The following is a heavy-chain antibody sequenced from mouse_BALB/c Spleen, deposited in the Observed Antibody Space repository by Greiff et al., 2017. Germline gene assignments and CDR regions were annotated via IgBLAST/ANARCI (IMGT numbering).Heavy chain of an antibody. CDR1: GFSLSTYGIG. D-gene: IGHD1-1*01. J-gene: IGHJ2*01. Sequence: KESGPGILQPSQTLSLTCSFSGFSLSTYGIGVGWIRQPSGKGLEWLAHIWWNDNKYYNTALKSRLTISKDTSNNQVFLKIASVDTADTATYYCARIAAYYGSSYYFDYWGQGTTLTVSS. CDR2: IWWNDNK. V-gene: IGHV8-11*01. CDR3: ARIAAYYGSSYYFDY.